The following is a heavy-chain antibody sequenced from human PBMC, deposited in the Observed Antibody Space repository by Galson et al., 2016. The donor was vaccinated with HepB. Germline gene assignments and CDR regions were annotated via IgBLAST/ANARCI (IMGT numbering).Heavy chain of an antibody. Sequence: QSGAEVKKPGESLKISCKGSGYSFSTYWIAWVRQMPGKGLEWMGIIYPGDSETKYSPSIQGQVVISVDESITTAYLQWTSRQASDTAMYYCARHARFTGSPRACYYYHMDVWGQGTTVTVSS. CDR2: IYPGDSET. CDR3: ARHARFTGSPRACYYYHMDV. V-gene: IGHV5-51*01. J-gene: IGHJ6*03. D-gene: IGHD5-12*01. CDR1: GYSFSTYW.